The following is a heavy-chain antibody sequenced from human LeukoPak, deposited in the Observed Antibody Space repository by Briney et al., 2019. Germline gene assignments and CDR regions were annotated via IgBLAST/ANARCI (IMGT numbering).Heavy chain of an antibody. CDR2: ISSSSSCI. J-gene: IGHJ3*01. V-gene: IGHV3-21*01. CDR3: ARDRGQIVVVPAAHRPIF. CDR1: GFTFSSYS. Sequence: GGSLRLSCAATGFTFSSYSMNWVRQAPGKGLEWVSSISSSSSCIYYADSVKGRFTISSDNPKNSLYLQMSSMRAEDTAVYYCARDRGQIVVVPAAHRPIFWGQGTMVTVSS. D-gene: IGHD2-2*01.